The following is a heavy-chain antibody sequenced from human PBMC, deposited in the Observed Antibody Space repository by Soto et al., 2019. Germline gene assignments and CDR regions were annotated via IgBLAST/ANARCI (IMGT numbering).Heavy chain of an antibody. V-gene: IGHV3-23*01. CDR3: ASQSCGSCYALLDY. CDR2: ISGSGGST. CDR1: GFPFSSYA. D-gene: IGHD2-15*01. J-gene: IGHJ4*02. Sequence: GGSLRLSCAASGFPFSSYAMSWFRQAPGKGLEWVSAISGSGGSTYYADSVKGRFTISRDNSKNTLYLQMNSLRAEDTAVYYCASQSCGSCYALLDYWGQGTLVTVSS.